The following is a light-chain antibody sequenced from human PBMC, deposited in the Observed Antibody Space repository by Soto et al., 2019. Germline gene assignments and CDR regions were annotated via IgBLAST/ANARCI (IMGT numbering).Light chain of an antibody. CDR1: QAISHY. CDR2: GSS. J-gene: IGKJ3*01. CDR3: QKYDSAPFT. V-gene: IGKV1-27*01. Sequence: DVQMTQSPSPLSASVGDRVTIACRASQAISHYLARYQQKPGKVPELLIYGSSTLQSGVPSRFSGSGSGTDFPLSISSLPPEDVATYYCQKYDSAPFTCGPGPKVDIK.